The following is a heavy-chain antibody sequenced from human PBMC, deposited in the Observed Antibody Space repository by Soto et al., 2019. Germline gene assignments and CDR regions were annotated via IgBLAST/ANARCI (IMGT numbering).Heavy chain of an antibody. J-gene: IGHJ4*02. D-gene: IGHD3-22*01. CDR2: ISGSGGST. Sequence: EVQLLESGGGLVQPGGSLRLSCAASGFTFSSYAMSWVRQAPGKGLEWVSAISGSGGSTYYADSVKGRFTISRDNSKNTLYLQMNSLRAEDTAVYYCAKDEWDQLTYYYDSSGYYFGQTWDYWGQGTLVTVSS. CDR1: GFTFSSYA. V-gene: IGHV3-23*01. CDR3: AKDEWDQLTYYYDSSGYYFGQTWDY.